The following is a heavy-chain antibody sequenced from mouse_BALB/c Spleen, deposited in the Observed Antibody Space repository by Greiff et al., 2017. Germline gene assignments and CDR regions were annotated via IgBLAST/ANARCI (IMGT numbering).Heavy chain of an antibody. CDR2: IDPANGNT. V-gene: IGHV14-3*02. CDR3: ARRGAMITTGYAMDY. D-gene: IGHD2-4*01. J-gene: IGHJ4*01. CDR1: GFNIKDTY. Sequence: EVKLVESGAELVKPGASVKLSCTASGFNIKDTYMHWVKQRPEQGLEWIGRIDPANGNTKYDPKFQGKATITADTSSNTAYLQLSSLTSEDTAVYYCARRGAMITTGYAMDYWGQGTSVTVSS.